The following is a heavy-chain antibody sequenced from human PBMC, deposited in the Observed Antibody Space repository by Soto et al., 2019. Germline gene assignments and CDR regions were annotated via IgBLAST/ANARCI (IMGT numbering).Heavy chain of an antibody. D-gene: IGHD6-19*01. V-gene: IGHV1-18*01. Sequence: ASVKVSCKASGYTFTSYGISWVRQAPGQGLEWMGWISAYNGNTNYAQKLQGRVTMTTDTSTSTAYMELRSLRSDDTAVYYCARSQTRIAVAGLEYFQHWGQGTLVTVSS. CDR2: ISAYNGNT. J-gene: IGHJ1*01. CDR3: ARSQTRIAVAGLEYFQH. CDR1: GYTFTSYG.